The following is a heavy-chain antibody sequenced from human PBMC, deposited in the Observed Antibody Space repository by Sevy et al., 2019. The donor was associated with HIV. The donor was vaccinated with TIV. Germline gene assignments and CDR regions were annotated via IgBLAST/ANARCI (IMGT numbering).Heavy chain of an antibody. J-gene: IGHJ6*03. CDR2: IKSKTDGGTT. V-gene: IGHV3-15*01. CDR1: GFTFSNAW. CDR3: TTLPSPRYYYYYMDV. Sequence: GSLRLSCAASGFTFSNAWMSWVRQAPGKGLEWVGRIKSKTDGGTTDYAAPVKGRFTISRDDSKNTLYLQMNSLKTEDTAVYYCTTLPSPRYYYYYMDVWGKGTTVTVSS.